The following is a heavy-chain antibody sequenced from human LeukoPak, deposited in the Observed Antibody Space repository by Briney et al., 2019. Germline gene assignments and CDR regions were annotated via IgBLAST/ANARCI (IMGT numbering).Heavy chain of an antibody. CDR2: ISGCGGST. V-gene: IGHV3-23*01. D-gene: IGHD6-13*01. CDR1: GFTFSSYA. J-gene: IGHJ4*02. Sequence: GGSLRLSCAASGFTFSSYAMSWVRQAPGKGLEWVSAISGCGGSTYYADSVKGRFTISRDNSKNTLYLQMNSLRAEDTAVYYCAKSGTGYSSSCPGDWGQGTLVTVSS. CDR3: AKSGTGYSSSCPGD.